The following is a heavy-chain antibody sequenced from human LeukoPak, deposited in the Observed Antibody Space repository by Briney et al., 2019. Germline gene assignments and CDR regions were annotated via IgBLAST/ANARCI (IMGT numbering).Heavy chain of an antibody. V-gene: IGHV1-2*06. Sequence: GASVKVSCKASGYTFTGYYMHWVRQAPGQGLEWMGRINPNSGGTNYAQKFQGGVTMTRDTSISTAYMELSRLRSDDTAVYYCARERKYSSGWYVDYWGQGTLVTVSS. D-gene: IGHD6-19*01. CDR2: INPNSGGT. J-gene: IGHJ4*02. CDR1: GYTFTGYY. CDR3: ARERKYSSGWYVDY.